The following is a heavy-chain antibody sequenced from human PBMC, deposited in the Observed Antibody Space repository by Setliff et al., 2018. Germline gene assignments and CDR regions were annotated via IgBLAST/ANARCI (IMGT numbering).Heavy chain of an antibody. CDR1: GGSISSYY. CDR3: AREQWLDPPGYYYMDV. D-gene: IGHD6-19*01. CDR2: IYIGGST. J-gene: IGHJ6*03. Sequence: SETLSLTCTVSGGSISSYYWSWIRQPAGKGLEWIGHIYIGGSTNYNPSLKSRVTMSIDTSKNQFSLKLNSVTAADMAVYYCAREQWLDPPGYYYMDVWAKGTTVSVSS. V-gene: IGHV4-4*07.